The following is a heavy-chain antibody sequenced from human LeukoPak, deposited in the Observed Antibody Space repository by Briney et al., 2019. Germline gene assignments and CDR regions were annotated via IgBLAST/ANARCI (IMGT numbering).Heavy chain of an antibody. CDR3: AKDYIGYAQDFDY. J-gene: IGHJ4*02. Sequence: QSGGSLRLSCAPSGLTFSSYAMSWVRQAPGKGLDGVSSISGSGYNTYYANSVKGRFSTSRDNSKNTLDLQMNSLRAEDTAVYYCAKDYIGYAQDFDYWGQGTLVTVSS. D-gene: IGHD2-2*01. V-gene: IGHV3-23*01. CDR1: GLTFSSYA. CDR2: ISGSGYNT.